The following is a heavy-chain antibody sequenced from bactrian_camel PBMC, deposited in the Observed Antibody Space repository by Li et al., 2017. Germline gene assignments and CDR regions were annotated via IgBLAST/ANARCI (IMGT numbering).Heavy chain of an antibody. CDR2: IWSVSSIK. J-gene: IGHJ4*01. Sequence: VQLVESGGGSVQAGGSLRLSCAASGFTLSTYAITWVRQPPGGGLEWVSTIWSVSSIKLYTDSVKGRFTISRDNAKNTVYLQMNSLKSEDTALYYCAATMPGTWYGHNYWGQGTQVTVS. CDR1: GFTLSTYA. D-gene: IGHD6*01. V-gene: IGHV3S11*01. CDR3: AATMPGTWYGHNY.